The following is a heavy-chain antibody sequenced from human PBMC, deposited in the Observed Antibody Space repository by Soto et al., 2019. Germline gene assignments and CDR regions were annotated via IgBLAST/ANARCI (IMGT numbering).Heavy chain of an antibody. CDR2: INPNSGGT. CDR1: GYTFTGYY. CDR3: AGGIVAIPNWFDP. J-gene: IGHJ5*02. Sequence: ASVKVSCKASGYTFTGYYLHWVRQALGQGLEWMGWINPNSGGTNYAQKCQGWVTMTRDTSISTAYMELSRLRSDDTAVYYCAGGIVAIPNWFDPWGQGTLVTFS. V-gene: IGHV1-2*04. D-gene: IGHD3-22*01.